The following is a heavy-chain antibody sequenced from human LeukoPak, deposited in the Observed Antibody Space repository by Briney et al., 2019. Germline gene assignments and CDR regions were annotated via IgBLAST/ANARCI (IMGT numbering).Heavy chain of an antibody. CDR1: GGTFSNYA. J-gene: IGHJ4*02. V-gene: IGHV1-69*01. D-gene: IGHD5-18*01. CDR2: IIPIFGTT. CDR3: ATSSWTGGYSYQGD. Sequence: SVKVSCKASGGTFSNYAIIWVRQAPGQGLEWMAGIIPIFGTTNYAQKFQGRVTITADESTTTAYMELSSLRSEDTAVYYCATSSWTGGYSYQGDWGQGTLVTVSS.